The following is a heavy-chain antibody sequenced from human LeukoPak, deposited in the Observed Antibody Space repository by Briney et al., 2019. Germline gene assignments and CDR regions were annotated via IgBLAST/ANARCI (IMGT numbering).Heavy chain of an antibody. Sequence: PGGSLRLSCAASGFSFGNAWMSWVRQAPGKGLEWVSYISSSGNTIYYADSVKGRFTISRDNAENSLYLQMNSLRAEDTAVYYCAELGITMIGGVWGKGTTVTISS. V-gene: IGHV3-11*04. J-gene: IGHJ6*04. CDR2: ISSSGNTI. D-gene: IGHD3-10*02. CDR1: GFSFGNAW. CDR3: AELGITMIGGV.